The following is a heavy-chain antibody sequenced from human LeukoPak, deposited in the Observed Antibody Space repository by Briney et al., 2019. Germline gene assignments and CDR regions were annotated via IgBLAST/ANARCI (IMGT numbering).Heavy chain of an antibody. D-gene: IGHD3-22*01. Sequence: ASVNVSCKASGYNFTNYTVNWVRQAPGQGLEWMGWIDTNTGNPTYVQGFTGRFVFSSDTSVSTTYLQINSLKAEDTAVYYCAGGHDTTGYFAFWGQGTLVTVSS. CDR2: IDTNTGNP. V-gene: IGHV7-4-1*02. CDR1: GYNFTNYT. J-gene: IGHJ4*02. CDR3: AGGHDTTGYFAF.